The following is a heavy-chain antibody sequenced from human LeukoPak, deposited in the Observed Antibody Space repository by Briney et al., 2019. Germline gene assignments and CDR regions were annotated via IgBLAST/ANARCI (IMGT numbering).Heavy chain of an antibody. D-gene: IGHD6-13*01. CDR3: AKGEAAAGTSSWFDP. J-gene: IGHJ5*02. CDR2: ISGSGGST. CDR1: GFTFSSYA. Sequence: PGGSLRLSCAASGFTFSSYAMSWVRQAPGKGLEWVSAISGSGGSTYYADSVKGRFIISRDNSKNTLYLQMNSLRAEDTAVYYCAKGEAAAGTSSWFDPWGQGTLVIVSS. V-gene: IGHV3-23*01.